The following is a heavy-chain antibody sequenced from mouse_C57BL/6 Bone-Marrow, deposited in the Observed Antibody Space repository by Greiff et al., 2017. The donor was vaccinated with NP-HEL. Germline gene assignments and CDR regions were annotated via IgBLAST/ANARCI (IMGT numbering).Heavy chain of an antibody. CDR2: IRSKSNNYAT. J-gene: IGHJ4*01. CDR1: GFSFNTYA. V-gene: IGHV10-1*01. CDR3: VRHYYGSSSSYAMDY. D-gene: IGHD1-1*01. Sequence: EVKLVESGGGLVQPKGSLKLSCAASGFSFNTYAMNWVRQAPGKGLEWVARIRSKSNNYATYYADSVKDRFTISRDDSESMLYLQMNNLKTEDTAMYYCVRHYYGSSSSYAMDYWGQGTSVTVSS.